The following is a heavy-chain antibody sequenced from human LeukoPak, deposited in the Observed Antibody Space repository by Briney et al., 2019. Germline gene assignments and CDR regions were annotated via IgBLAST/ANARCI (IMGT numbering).Heavy chain of an antibody. J-gene: IGHJ1*01. D-gene: IGHD6-6*01. Sequence: GGSLRLSCAASGFTFSSYSMNWVRQAPGKGLDWVSSISSSSSYIYYADSVKGRFTISRDNAKNSLYLQMNSLRAEDTAVYYCARDRVLGFQHWGQGTLVTVSS. V-gene: IGHV3-21*01. CDR1: GFTFSSYS. CDR3: ARDRVLGFQH. CDR2: ISSSSSYI.